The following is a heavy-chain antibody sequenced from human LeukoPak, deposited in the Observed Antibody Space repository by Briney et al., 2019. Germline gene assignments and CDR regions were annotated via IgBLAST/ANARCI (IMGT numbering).Heavy chain of an antibody. J-gene: IGHJ4*02. V-gene: IGHV3-7*01. CDR2: IKRDGSEK. CDR3: ARDPRGYSYGSLFDY. Sequence: GGSLRLSCAASGFTFSSYWMSWVRQAPGRGLEWVANIKRDGSEKDYVDSVKGRFTISGDNAKNSLYLQMNSLRAEDTAVYYCARDPRGYSYGSLFDYWGQGTLVTVSS. CDR1: GFTFSSYW. D-gene: IGHD5-18*01.